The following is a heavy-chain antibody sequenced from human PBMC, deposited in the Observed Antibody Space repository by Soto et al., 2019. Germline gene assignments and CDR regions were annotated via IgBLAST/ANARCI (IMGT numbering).Heavy chain of an antibody. Sequence: QVQLQESGPRLVEASQTLSLTCTVSNASITSSGYYWSWVRQPPGKRLEWIGYIDHSGSTFYRPSLRRPLTMSVDTSKNQFSLTLRSVTAADTAVYNCARMSGTYYVPDYWGQGTLVTVSS. CDR3: ARMSGTYYVPDY. CDR2: IDHSGST. CDR1: NASITSSGYY. D-gene: IGHD1-26*01. J-gene: IGHJ4*02. V-gene: IGHV4-31*01.